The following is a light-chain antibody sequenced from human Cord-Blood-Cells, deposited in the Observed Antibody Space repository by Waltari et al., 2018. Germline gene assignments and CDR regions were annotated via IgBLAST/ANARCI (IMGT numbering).Light chain of an antibody. CDR3: AAWDDSLRV. CDR1: SSNLGSNY. V-gene: IGLV1-47*01. J-gene: IGLJ1*01. CDR2: RNN. Sequence: QSVLTQPPSASGTPGQWVTISCSGSSSNLGSNYVYWYPQLPVTAPKHLIYRNNQRPSGVPDRFSGSKSGTSASLAISGLRSEDEADYYCAAWDDSLRVFGTGTKVTVL.